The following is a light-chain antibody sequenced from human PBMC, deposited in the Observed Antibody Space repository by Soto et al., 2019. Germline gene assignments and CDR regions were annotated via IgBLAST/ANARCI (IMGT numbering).Light chain of an antibody. CDR2: DAS. Sequence: ELVLTQSPATLSLSPGERATLSCRASQSVSSYLAWYQQKPGQAPRLLIYDASNRATGIPARFSGSGSGTDFTLTISSLEPEDFAVYYCQQRSNWPSTFGQGTRLESK. CDR3: QQRSNWPST. CDR1: QSVSSY. V-gene: IGKV3-11*01. J-gene: IGKJ5*01.